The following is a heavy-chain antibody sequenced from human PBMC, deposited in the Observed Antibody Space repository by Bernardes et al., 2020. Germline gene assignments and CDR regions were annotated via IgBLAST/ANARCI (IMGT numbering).Heavy chain of an antibody. D-gene: IGHD2-2*01. J-gene: IGHJ5*02. V-gene: IGHV4-34*01. Sequence: SETLSLTRAVYGGSFSGYYWSWIRQPPGKGLEWIGEINHSGSTNYNPSLKSRVTISVDTSKNQFSLKLSSVTAADTAVYYCARGYCSSTSCYTATPPWFDPWGQGTLVTVSS. CDR2: INHSGST. CDR1: GGSFSGYY. CDR3: ARGYCSSTSCYTATPPWFDP.